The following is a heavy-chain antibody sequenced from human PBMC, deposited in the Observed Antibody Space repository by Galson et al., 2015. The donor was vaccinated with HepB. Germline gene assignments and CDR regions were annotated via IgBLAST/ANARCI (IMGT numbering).Heavy chain of an antibody. V-gene: IGHV1-24*01. CDR2: FDPEDGET. D-gene: IGHD2-2*01. J-gene: IGHJ6*03. Sequence: SVKVSCKVSGYTLTELSMHWVRQAPGKGLEWMGGFDPEDGETIYAQKFQGRVTMTEDTSTDTAYTELSSLRSEDTAVYYCASCYPPNYYYYYMDVWGKGNPGHRLL. CDR3: ASCYPPNYYYYYMDV. CDR1: GYTLTELS.